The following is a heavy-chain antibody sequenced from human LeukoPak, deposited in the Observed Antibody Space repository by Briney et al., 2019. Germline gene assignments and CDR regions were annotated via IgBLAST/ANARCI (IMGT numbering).Heavy chain of an antibody. V-gene: IGHV3-23*01. CDR3: AKEGLVVTATPLWFDP. CDR2: ISGSGGST. D-gene: IGHD2-21*02. CDR1: GFTFSSYA. Sequence: PGGSLRLSCAASGFTFSSYAMSWVRQAPGKGLEWVSPISGSGGSTYYADSVKGRFTISRDNSKNTLYLQMNSLRAEDTAVYYCAKEGLVVTATPLWFDPWGQGTLVTVSS. J-gene: IGHJ5*02.